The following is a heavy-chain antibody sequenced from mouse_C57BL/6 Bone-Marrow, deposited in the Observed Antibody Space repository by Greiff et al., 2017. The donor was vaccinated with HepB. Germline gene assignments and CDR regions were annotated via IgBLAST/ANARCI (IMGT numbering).Heavy chain of an antibody. D-gene: IGHD1-1*01. Sequence: EVMLVESGGGLVKPGGSLKLSCAASGFTFSSYTMSWVRQTPEKRLEWVATISGGGGNTYYPDSVKGRFTISRDNAKNTLYLQMSSLRSEDTALYYCARQAVVAHWYFDVWGTGTTVTVSS. CDR1: GFTFSSYT. CDR2: ISGGGGNT. V-gene: IGHV5-9*01. CDR3: ARQAVVAHWYFDV. J-gene: IGHJ1*03.